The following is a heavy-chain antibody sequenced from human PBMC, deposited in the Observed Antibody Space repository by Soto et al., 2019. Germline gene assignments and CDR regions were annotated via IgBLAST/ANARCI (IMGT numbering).Heavy chain of an antibody. CDR2: ISGSGGST. CDR3: AKGYSSGWYEGFDY. J-gene: IGHJ4*02. V-gene: IGHV3-23*01. Sequence: HPGGSLRLSCAASGFTFSSYAMSWVRPAPGKGLEWVSAISGSGGSTYYADSVTGRFTISRDNSKNTLYLQMNSLRAEDTAVYYCAKGYSSGWYEGFDYWGLGILVTVSS. D-gene: IGHD6-19*01. CDR1: GFTFSSYA.